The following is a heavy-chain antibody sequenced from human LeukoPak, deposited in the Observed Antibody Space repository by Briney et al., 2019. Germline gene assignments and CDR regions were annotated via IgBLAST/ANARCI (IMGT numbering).Heavy chain of an antibody. V-gene: IGHV3-23*01. J-gene: IGHJ4*02. CDR2: ISGSGGST. CDR3: AKHGPKRWLRWRVDY. CDR1: GFTFSSYA. D-gene: IGHD5-24*01. Sequence: PGGSPRLSCAASGFTFSSYAMSWVRQAPGKGLEWVSAISGSGGSTYYADSAKGRFTISRDNSKNTLYLQMNSLRAEDTAVYYCAKHGPKRWLRWRVDYWGQGTLVTVSS.